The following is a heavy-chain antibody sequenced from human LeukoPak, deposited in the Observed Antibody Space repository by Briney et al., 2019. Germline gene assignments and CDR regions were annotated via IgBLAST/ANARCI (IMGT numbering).Heavy chain of an antibody. CDR1: GGSISSSNC. V-gene: IGHV4-4*02. CDR2: IYHSGRT. D-gene: IGHD3-22*01. Sequence: SETLSLTCAVSGGSISSSNCWSWVRQPPGKGLEWIGEIYHSGRTTYNPSLESRVTISVDKSKNQFSLKLSSVTAADTAVYYCARAYFYDSSGHYFDYWGQGTLVTVSS. J-gene: IGHJ4*02. CDR3: ARAYFYDSSGHYFDY.